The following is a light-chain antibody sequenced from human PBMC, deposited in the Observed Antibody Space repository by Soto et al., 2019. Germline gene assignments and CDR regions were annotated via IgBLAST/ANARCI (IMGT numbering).Light chain of an antibody. CDR1: QGISNY. J-gene: IGKJ3*01. CDR2: AAS. Sequence: DIQMTQSPSSLSAAVGDRVTITCRASQGISNYVAWYQQTPGKVPKLLIYAASILQSGVPSRFSGSGSGTDFTLTISSLQPEDVATYYCQKYNFAPFTFGPGTKVDIK. CDR3: QKYNFAPFT. V-gene: IGKV1-27*01.